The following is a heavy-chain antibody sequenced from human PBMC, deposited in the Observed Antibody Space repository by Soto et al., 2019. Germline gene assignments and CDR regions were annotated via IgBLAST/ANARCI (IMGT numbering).Heavy chain of an antibody. CDR3: ARGGQCSTSSWGNWFDP. V-gene: IGHV1-46*01. CDR2: INPSAGRT. J-gene: IGHJ5*02. Sequence: ASVKVSCKASGYTFTSYYIHWVRQAPGQGLEWMGIINPSAGRTSYAQKFQGRVTMTRDTSTSTVYMELSSLISEDTAVYYCARGGQCSTSSWGNWFDPWGQGTLVTVSS. CDR1: GYTFTSYY. D-gene: IGHD6-6*01.